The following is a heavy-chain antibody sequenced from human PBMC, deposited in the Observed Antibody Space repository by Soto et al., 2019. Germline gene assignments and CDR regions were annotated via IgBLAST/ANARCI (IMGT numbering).Heavy chain of an antibody. J-gene: IGHJ6*02. D-gene: IGHD3-3*02. Sequence: SETLSLTCAVYGGSSSGYYWSWIRQPPGKGLEWIGEINYRGSTNYNPSLKSRVTISVDTSKNQFSLKLSSVAAADTAVYYCAKNKVEMSTFYRYYAMDVWGQGTTVTVSS. CDR1: GGSSSGYY. CDR2: INYRGST. V-gene: IGHV4-34*01. CDR3: AKNKVEMSTFYRYYAMDV.